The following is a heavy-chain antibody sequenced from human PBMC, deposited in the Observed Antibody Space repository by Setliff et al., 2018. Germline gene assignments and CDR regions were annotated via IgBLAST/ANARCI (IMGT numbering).Heavy chain of an antibody. V-gene: IGHV4-61*09. D-gene: IGHD3-22*01. CDR1: GGSVGSDFSY. Sequence: SETLSLTCTVSGGSVGSDFSYWTWIRQPAGKELEWIGQIYTSWSTNYNPSLQSRVTISLDASKNQFYLRLASVTAADTAVYYCARAPRYFDPTGSYFDFWGQGTLVTVSS. CDR3: ARAPRYFDPTGSYFDF. J-gene: IGHJ4*02. CDR2: IYTSWST.